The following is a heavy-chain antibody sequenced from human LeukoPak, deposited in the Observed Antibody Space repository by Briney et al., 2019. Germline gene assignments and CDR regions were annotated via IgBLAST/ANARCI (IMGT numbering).Heavy chain of an antibody. Sequence: ASVKLSCKASGYTFTGYYVHWVRQAPGQGLEWMGWISPNSGGTNYAQKFQGRVTVTRDTSISTAYMELSSLRPDDTAVYYCARGLPGTTITGSFDYWGQGTLVTVSS. D-gene: IGHD5-24*01. CDR2: ISPNSGGT. CDR3: ARGLPGTTITGSFDY. J-gene: IGHJ4*02. CDR1: GYTFTGYY. V-gene: IGHV1-2*02.